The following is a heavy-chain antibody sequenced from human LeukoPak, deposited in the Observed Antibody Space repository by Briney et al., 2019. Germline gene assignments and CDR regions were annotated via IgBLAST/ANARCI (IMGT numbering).Heavy chain of an antibody. J-gene: IGHJ4*02. CDR2: ISYGGSNK. D-gene: IGHD5-18*01. CDR3: AKEGIP. Sequence: GGSLRLSCAASGFTFSSYGMHWVRQAPGKGLEWVAVISYGGSNKYYADSVKGRFTISRDNSKNTLYLQMNSLRAEDTAVYYCAKEGIPWGQGTLVTVSS. CDR1: GFTFSSYG. V-gene: IGHV3-30*18.